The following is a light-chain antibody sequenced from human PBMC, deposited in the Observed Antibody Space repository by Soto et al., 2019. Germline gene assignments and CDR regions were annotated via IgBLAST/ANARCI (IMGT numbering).Light chain of an antibody. CDR3: QQYGT. CDR1: QSIIGY. J-gene: IGKJ4*01. V-gene: IGKV1-5*01. CDR2: DAS. Sequence: DIQMPQSTSTRSASVGDRVTITCRASQSIIGYLAWYQQKPGKAPKLLIYDASNLESGVPSRFSGSGSGTEFTLTISSLHPDDFAAYYCQQYGTFGGGTKVDIK.